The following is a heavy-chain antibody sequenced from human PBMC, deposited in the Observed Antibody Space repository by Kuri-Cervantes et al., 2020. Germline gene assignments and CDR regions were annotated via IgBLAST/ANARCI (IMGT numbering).Heavy chain of an antibody. CDR1: GFTFSSYA. CDR2: ISGSGGST. J-gene: IGHJ4*02. D-gene: IGHD2-2*01. Sequence: GESLKSSCAASGFTFSSYAMSWVRQAPGKGLEWVSAISGSGGSTYYADSVKGRFTISRDNSKNTLYLQMNSLRAEDTAVYYCAKSVVPAASGDYWGQGTLVTVSS. V-gene: IGHV3-23*01. CDR3: AKSVVPAASGDY.